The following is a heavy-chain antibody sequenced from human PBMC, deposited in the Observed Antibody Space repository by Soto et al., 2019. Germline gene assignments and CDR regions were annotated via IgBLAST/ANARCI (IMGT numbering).Heavy chain of an antibody. CDR3: ARGRYFATTHRQWWYFDF. Sequence: QVELMQSGPEVKRPGTSVKVSCKASGYTFITSGINWVRQTPGQALEWVGWISPANADKKYAQKFKDRVTVTSETDTDTVYLELTNLRSDDTAVYFCARGRYFATTHRQWWYFDFWGRGTPVTVSS. J-gene: IGHJ2*01. CDR2: ISPANADK. V-gene: IGHV1-18*01. D-gene: IGHD6-19*01. CDR1: GYTFITSG.